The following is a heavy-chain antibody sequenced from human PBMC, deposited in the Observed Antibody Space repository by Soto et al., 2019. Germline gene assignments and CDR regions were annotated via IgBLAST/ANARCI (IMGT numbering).Heavy chain of an antibody. V-gene: IGHV3-30*18. J-gene: IGHJ1*01. CDR1: GFTFSSYG. CDR3: AKGVVVATTSFQH. D-gene: IGHD2-15*01. CDR2: ISYDGSDK. Sequence: QVQLVESGGGVVQPGRSLRLSCAASGFTFSSYGMHWVRQAPGKGLEWVAVISYDGSDKYYADSVKGRFTISRDNSNNTLYMKMDSLRAEDTAVDYCAKGVVVATTSFQHWGQGTLVTVSS.